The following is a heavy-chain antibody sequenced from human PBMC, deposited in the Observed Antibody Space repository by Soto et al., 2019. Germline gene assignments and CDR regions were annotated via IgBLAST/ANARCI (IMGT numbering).Heavy chain of an antibody. D-gene: IGHD6-13*01. J-gene: IGHJ4*02. CDR1: GYTFTNYA. CDR3: ARDEAYSSSWYPRFDF. CDR2: INTGNGNT. V-gene: IGHV1-3*04. Sequence: ASVKVSWKASGYTFTNYAMHWVRQAPGQRLEWMGWINTGNGNTEYSQKFQGRVTITRDTSASTAYMELSSLRSEDTAVYYCARDEAYSSSWYPRFDFWGQGNLVTVSS.